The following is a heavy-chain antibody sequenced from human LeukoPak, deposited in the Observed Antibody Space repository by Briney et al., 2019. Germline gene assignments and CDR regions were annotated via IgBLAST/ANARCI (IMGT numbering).Heavy chain of an antibody. D-gene: IGHD3-10*01. V-gene: IGHV3-33*01. CDR3: ARSSGTYNPNYYFDS. CDR2: IWYDGGNK. J-gene: IGHJ4*02. Sequence: QPGGSLRLSCVASGLTFSSYAMHWVRQAPGQGLEWVAIIWYDGGNKIYADSVKGRVPISRDNSRNTLYLQMDSPRIEDTAVYYCARSSGTYNPNYYFDSWGQGTMVTVSS. CDR1: GLTFSSYA.